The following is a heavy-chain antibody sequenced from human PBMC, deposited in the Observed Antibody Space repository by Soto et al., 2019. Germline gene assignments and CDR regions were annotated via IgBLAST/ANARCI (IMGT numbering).Heavy chain of an antibody. V-gene: IGHV1-8*01. CDR1: GYTFTSYD. Sequence: ASVKVSCKASGYTFTSYDINWVRQATGQGLEWMGWMNPNSGNTGYAQKFQGRVTMTRNTSISTAYMGLSSLRSEDTAVYYCARVFWSGYYLDYWGQGTLVTAPQ. CDR3: ARVFWSGYYLDY. D-gene: IGHD3-3*01. J-gene: IGHJ4*02. CDR2: MNPNSGNT.